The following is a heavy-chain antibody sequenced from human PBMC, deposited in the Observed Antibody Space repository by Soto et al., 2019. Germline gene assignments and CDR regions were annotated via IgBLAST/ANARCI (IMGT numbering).Heavy chain of an antibody. J-gene: IGHJ4*02. V-gene: IGHV3-74*03. D-gene: IGHD3-10*01. CDR2: INSDGSST. CDR3: ARLIGGSGRFIDY. CDR1: GFIFSGYW. Sequence: EVQLVESGGGLVQPGGSLRLSCAASGFIFSGYWMHWVRRAPGKGLVWVSRINSDGSSTTYADSGKGRFTISRDNAKNTMYLQMNSLRAEDTVVYYCARLIGGSGRFIDYWGQGTLVTVSS.